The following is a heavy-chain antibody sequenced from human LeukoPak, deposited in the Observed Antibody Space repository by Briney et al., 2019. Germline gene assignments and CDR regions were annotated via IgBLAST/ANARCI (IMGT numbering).Heavy chain of an antibody. Sequence: GGSLRLSCAASGFTFSSYGMHWVRQAPDKGLEWVAFIRYEGTSKYYADSVKGRFTTSRDNSKNTLYLQMDSLRAEDTAVYYCAKDLLRDRWFGESWGQGTLVTVSS. CDR1: GFTFSSYG. CDR3: AKDLLRDRWFGES. CDR2: IRYEGTSK. J-gene: IGHJ5*02. D-gene: IGHD3-10*01. V-gene: IGHV3-30*02.